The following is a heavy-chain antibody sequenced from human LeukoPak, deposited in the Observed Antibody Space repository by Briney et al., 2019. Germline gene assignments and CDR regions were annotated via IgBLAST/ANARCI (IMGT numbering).Heavy chain of an antibody. D-gene: IGHD1-1*01. V-gene: IGHV4-59*01. CDR1: GGSISSYY. CDR3: ARQVELDC. Sequence: SETLSLTCTVSGGSISSYYWSWIRQPPGKGLEWIGYIYYSGSTNYNPSLKSRVTISVDTSKNQFSLKLSSVTAADTAVYYCARQVELDCWGQGTLVTVSS. J-gene: IGHJ4*02. CDR2: IYYSGST.